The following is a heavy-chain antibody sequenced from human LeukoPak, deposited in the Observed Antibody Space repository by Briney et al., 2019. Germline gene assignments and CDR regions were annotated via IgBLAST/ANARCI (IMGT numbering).Heavy chain of an antibody. Sequence: GGSLRLSCVGSGFIISEYYTRWLRQAPGKGLEWVAVLGNSNKNIFLSDSVKGRFTISRDNAKNSVFLQMNSLRAEDTAVYYCAREQWYRFDSWGQGALVTVSS. V-gene: IGHV3-11*01. CDR3: AREQWYRFDS. D-gene: IGHD2-2*01. CDR1: GFIISEYY. CDR2: LGNSNKNI. J-gene: IGHJ4*02.